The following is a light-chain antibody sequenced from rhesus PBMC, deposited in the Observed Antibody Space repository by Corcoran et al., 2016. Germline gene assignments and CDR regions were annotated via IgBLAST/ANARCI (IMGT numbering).Light chain of an antibody. CDR3: MQALEFPLT. CDR1: QSLLDSEAGNTY. CDR2: EVS. V-gene: IGKV2-104*02. J-gene: IGKJ4*01. Sequence: DIVMTQTPLSLPVTPGEPASISCRSGQSLLDSEAGNTYLDWYLQKPGQSPRLLIYEVSHRASGIPARVSGSGSDTDFTLKISRVEAEDVGVYYCMQALEFPLTFGGGTKVEIK.